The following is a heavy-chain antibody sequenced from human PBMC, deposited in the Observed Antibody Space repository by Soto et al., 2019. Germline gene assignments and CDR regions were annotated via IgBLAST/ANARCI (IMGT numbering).Heavy chain of an antibody. Sequence: QVQLVQSGAEVKKPGASVKVSCKASGYTFTGYYMHWVRQAPGQGLEWMGWINPNSGGTNNEQKVQGWVTRTRVTSIRTANMELSRLRSVDTAVYYWARGWFGETYYGMDVWGQGTTVTVSS. V-gene: IGHV1-2*04. D-gene: IGHD3-10*01. CDR2: INPNSGGT. J-gene: IGHJ6*02. CDR1: GYTFTGYY. CDR3: ARGWFGETYYGMDV.